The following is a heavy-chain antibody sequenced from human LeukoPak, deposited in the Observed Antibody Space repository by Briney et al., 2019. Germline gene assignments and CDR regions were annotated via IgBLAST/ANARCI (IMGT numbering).Heavy chain of an antibody. CDR1: GFTVSSNY. Sequence: GGSLRLSCAASGFTVSSNYMSWVRQAPGKGLEWVSVIYSGGSTYYADSVKGRFTISRDNSKNTLYFQMNSLRAEDTAVYYCARGLDSSGWYYFDYWGQGTLVTVSS. V-gene: IGHV3-66*02. J-gene: IGHJ4*02. D-gene: IGHD6-19*01. CDR2: IYSGGST. CDR3: ARGLDSSGWYYFDY.